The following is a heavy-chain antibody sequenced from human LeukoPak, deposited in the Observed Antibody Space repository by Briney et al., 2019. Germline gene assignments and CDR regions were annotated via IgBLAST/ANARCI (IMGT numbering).Heavy chain of an antibody. Sequence: PGGSLRLSCAASGFTFSSYAMSWVRQAPGKGLEWVSVMSGSGGSTDYADSAKGRFTISRDNSKNTLYLQMKSLRAGDTAVYYCAKMMGYYYDSSGLGFDYWGQGTLVTVSS. J-gene: IGHJ4*02. CDR2: MSGSGGST. V-gene: IGHV3-23*01. CDR3: AKMMGYYYDSSGLGFDY. CDR1: GFTFSSYA. D-gene: IGHD3-22*01.